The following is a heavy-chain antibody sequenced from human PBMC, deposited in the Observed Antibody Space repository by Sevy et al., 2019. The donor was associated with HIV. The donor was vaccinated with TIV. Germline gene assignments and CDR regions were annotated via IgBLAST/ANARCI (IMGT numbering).Heavy chain of an antibody. CDR3: AKVDVVVPVADYGMDV. D-gene: IGHD2-2*01. CDR1: RFTFSNYA. J-gene: IGHJ6*02. CDR2: ISRRGRST. Sequence: GESLKISCAASRFTFSNYAMSWVRQAPGKGLEWVSSISRRGRSTYYAGSVKGRFTISRDNSKNTLYLQMNRLRAEDTAVYYCAKVDVVVPVADYGMDVWGQGTTVTFSS. V-gene: IGHV3-23*01.